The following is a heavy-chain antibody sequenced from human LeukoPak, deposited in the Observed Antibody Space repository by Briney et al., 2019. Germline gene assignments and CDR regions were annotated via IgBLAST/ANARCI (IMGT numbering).Heavy chain of an antibody. CDR1: GFTFSSYS. CDR3: ARGKAAAKDY. D-gene: IGHD6-13*01. Sequence: GGSLRLSWAASGFTFSSYSMNWVRQAPGKGLEWVSSISSSSSYMYYADSVKGRFTISRDNAKNSLYLQMNSLRAEDTAVYYCARGKAAAKDYWGQGTLVTVSS. J-gene: IGHJ4*02. CDR2: ISSSSSYM. V-gene: IGHV3-21*01.